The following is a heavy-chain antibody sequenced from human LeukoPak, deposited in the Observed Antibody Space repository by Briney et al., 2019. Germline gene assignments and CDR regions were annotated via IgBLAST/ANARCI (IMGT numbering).Heavy chain of an antibody. CDR1: GFTVSSNY. CDR2: IYSGGST. CDR3: SGEGYSYGYYFDD. J-gene: IGHJ4*02. D-gene: IGHD5-18*01. V-gene: IGHV3-53*01. Sequence: PGGSLRLSCAASGFTVSSNYMSWVRQAPGKGLEWVSVIYSGGSTYYADSVKGRFTISRDNSKNTLYLQMNSLRAEDTAVYYCSGEGYSYGYYFDDWGQGTLVTVSS.